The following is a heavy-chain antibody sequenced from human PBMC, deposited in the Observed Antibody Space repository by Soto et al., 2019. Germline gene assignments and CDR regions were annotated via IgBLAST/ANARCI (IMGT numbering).Heavy chain of an antibody. CDR2: INVGNGNT. V-gene: IGHV1-3*01. Sequence: ASVKVSCKASGYTLTTYTMHWVRQAPGQRLEWMGWINVGNGNTKYSQKFQGRVTITRDTFASTAYMELSSLRSEDTAVYYCARVRTGSAFDPWGQGTLVTVSS. CDR1: GYTLTTYT. J-gene: IGHJ5*02. CDR3: ARVRTGSAFDP.